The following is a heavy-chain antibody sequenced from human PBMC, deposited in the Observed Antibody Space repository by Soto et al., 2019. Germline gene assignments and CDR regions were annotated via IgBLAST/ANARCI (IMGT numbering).Heavy chain of an antibody. CDR1: GFTFSSYS. Sequence: GGSLRLSCAASGFTFSSYSMNWVRQAPGKGLEWVSSISSSSSYIYYADSVKGRFTISRDNAKNSLYLQMNSLRAEDTAVYYCARLGYCSGGSCPVPSYYYGMDVWGQGTTVTVSS. J-gene: IGHJ6*02. D-gene: IGHD2-15*01. CDR3: ARLGYCSGGSCPVPSYYYGMDV. CDR2: ISSSSSYI. V-gene: IGHV3-21*01.